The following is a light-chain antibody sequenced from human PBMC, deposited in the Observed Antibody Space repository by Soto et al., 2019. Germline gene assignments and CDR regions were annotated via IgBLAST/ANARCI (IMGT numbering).Light chain of an antibody. Sequence: AIQITHSPSSLSASVGDRVTITCRASQGIRNDLGWYQQKPGKAPKLLIYAASSLQSGVPSRFSGSGSGTDFTLTISSLQPEDVATYYCQKCKVAPFTFGGGTKVDIK. CDR3: QKCKVAPFT. V-gene: IGKV1-6*01. CDR1: QGIRND. J-gene: IGKJ4*01. CDR2: AAS.